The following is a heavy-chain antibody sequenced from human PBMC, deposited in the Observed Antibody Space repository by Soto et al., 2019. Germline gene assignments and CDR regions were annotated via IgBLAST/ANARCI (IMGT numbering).Heavy chain of an antibody. CDR3: ARLGPPNDYYYYYGMDV. CDR1: GYSFTSYW. Sequence: GESLKISCKGSGYSFTSYWISWARQMPGKGLEWMGRIDPSDSYTNYSPSFQGHVTISADKSISTAYLQWSSLKASDTAMYYCARLGPPNDYYYYYGMDVWGQGTTVTVSS. V-gene: IGHV5-10-1*01. CDR2: IDPSDSYT. J-gene: IGHJ6*02.